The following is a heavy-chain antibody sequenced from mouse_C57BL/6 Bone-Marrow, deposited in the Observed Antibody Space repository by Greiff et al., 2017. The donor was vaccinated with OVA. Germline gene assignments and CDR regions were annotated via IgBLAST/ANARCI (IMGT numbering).Heavy chain of an antibody. CDR2: IAPSDSYI. D-gene: IGHD1-1*01. J-gene: IGHJ2*02. Sequence: QVQLQQPGAELVRPGTSVKLSCKASGYTFTNYWMHWVKQRPGQGLEWIGVIAPSDSYINYNQKFKGRATLTVDTASSTAYMHLSSLTSEDSDVYYCAHYGSRLYLHYWGQGTSLTVSS. CDR1: GYTFTNYW. CDR3: AHYGSRLYLHY. V-gene: IGHV1-59*01.